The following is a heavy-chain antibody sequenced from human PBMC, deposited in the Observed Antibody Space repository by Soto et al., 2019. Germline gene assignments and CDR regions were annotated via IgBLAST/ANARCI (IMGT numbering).Heavy chain of an antibody. J-gene: IGHJ4*02. Sequence: AETLSLTCTVSGGSISSYYWSWIRQPPGKGLEWIGYIYYSGSTNYNPSLKSRVTISVDTSKNQFSLKLSSVTAADTAVYYCARHVMRPGVSFDYWGQGTLVTVSS. CDR3: ARHVMRPGVSFDY. D-gene: IGHD3-10*01. CDR2: IYYSGST. V-gene: IGHV4-59*08. CDR1: GGSISSYY.